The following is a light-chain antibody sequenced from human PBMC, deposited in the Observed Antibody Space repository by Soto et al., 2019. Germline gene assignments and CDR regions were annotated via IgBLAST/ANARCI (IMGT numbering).Light chain of an antibody. V-gene: IGLV2-14*01. CDR1: SSDIGTYNY. CDR2: EVS. Sequence: QSALTQPATVSGSPGQSITISCTGTSSDIGTYNYVSWYQQHPGKVPKLMIYEVSNRPSGVSNRFSGSKSGNTASLAISGLQAEDEAVYYCSSYTTSSTQVFGGGTKLTVL. J-gene: IGLJ3*02. CDR3: SSYTTSSTQV.